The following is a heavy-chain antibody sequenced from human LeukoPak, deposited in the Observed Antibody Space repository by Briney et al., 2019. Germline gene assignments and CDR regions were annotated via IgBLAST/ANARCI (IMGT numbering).Heavy chain of an antibody. D-gene: IGHD5-24*01. CDR2: INAGNGNA. CDR1: GDIFTGYG. V-gene: IGHV1-3*01. J-gene: IGHJ4*02. Sequence: ASVQVSCKASGDIFTGYGFNWVRQAAGQRLVWMGWINAGNGNAKYSQKFQGRVTITRDTSASTAYMELSSLTSEDTAVYYCARGRWSATTATYYLDFWGQGTLVTVSS. CDR3: ARGRWSATTATYYLDF.